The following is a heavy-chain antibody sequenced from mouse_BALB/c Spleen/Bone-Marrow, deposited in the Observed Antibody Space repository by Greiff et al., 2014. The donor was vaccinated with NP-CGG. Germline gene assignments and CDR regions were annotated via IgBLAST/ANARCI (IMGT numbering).Heavy chain of an antibody. CDR1: GYSFTGYT. Sequence: VQLQQSEPELVKPGASMKISCKASGYSFTGYTMNWVKQSHGKNLEWIGLINPYNGGTSYNQKFKGKATLTVDKSSSTAYMEHLSLTSEDSAVYYCAREEGYDEGEYFDVWGAGTTVTVSS. J-gene: IGHJ1*01. D-gene: IGHD2-14*01. CDR2: INPYNGGT. V-gene: IGHV1-18*01. CDR3: AREEGYDEGEYFDV.